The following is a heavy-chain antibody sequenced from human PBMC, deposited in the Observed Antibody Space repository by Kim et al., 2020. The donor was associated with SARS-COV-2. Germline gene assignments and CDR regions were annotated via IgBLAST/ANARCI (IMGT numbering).Heavy chain of an antibody. CDR3: ARDSRLRIDAFDI. V-gene: IGHV1-69*01. Sequence: YATTFTGGATITADESTSTAYMELSSLGSEDTAVYYCARDSRLRIDAFDIWGQGTMVTVSS. D-gene: IGHD4-17*01. J-gene: IGHJ3*02.